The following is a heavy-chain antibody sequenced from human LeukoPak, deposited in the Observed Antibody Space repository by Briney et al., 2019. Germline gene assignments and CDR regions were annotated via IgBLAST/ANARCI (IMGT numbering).Heavy chain of an antibody. CDR3: ARGGLTDDAFDI. CDR1: DGAIAGYS. V-gene: IGHV4-59*01. J-gene: IGHJ3*02. CDR2: IYYSGST. Sequence: PSETLSLTCTVSDGAIAGYSWSWIRQAPGKGLEWIGYIYYSGSTNYNPSLKSRVTISVDTSKNQFSLKLSSVTAADTAVYYCARGGLTDDAFDIWGQGTMVTVSS. D-gene: IGHD2-8*02.